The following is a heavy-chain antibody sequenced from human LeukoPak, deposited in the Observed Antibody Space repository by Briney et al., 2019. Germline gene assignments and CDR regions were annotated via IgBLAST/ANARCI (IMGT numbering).Heavy chain of an antibody. D-gene: IGHD5-12*01. CDR2: INSRSADI. CDR1: GFKFGNFG. V-gene: IGHV3-21*06. Sequence: GGSLRLSCAGSGFKFGNFGMNWVRQAPGKGPEWVASINSRSADIYYADSVRGRFTITRDNAKTSLFLEMNSLRAEDTAVYYCTRTSLPDLAATIEEKWFDPWGQGTLVTVSS. CDR3: TRTSLPDLAATIEEKWFDP. J-gene: IGHJ5*02.